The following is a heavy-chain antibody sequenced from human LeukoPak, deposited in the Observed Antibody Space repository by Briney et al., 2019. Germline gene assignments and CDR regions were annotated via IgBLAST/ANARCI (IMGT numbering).Heavy chain of an antibody. J-gene: IGHJ6*02. CDR3: ARSSFVVTIYYGMDV. D-gene: IGHD5-24*01. Sequence: GGSLRLSCAASGFTFSDHSMNWVRQAPGKGLEWVASIISSGSYIYYADSVKGRFTISRDNAKNSLYLQMTSLRAEDTAVYYCARSSFVVTIYYGMDVWGQGTAVTVSS. CDR1: GFTFSDHS. CDR2: IISSGSYI. V-gene: IGHV3-21*01.